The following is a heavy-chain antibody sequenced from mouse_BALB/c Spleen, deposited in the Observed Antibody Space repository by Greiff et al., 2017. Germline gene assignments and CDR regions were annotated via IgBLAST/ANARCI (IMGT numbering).Heavy chain of an antibody. J-gene: IGHJ3*01. Sequence: VQLQQSGAELVRSGASVKLSCTASGFTIKDYYMHWVQQRPEQGLEWIGWIDPGNGDTEYAPKFQGKATMTADTSSNTAYLQLSSLTSEDTAVYYCTARWLRRGFAYWGQGTLVTVSA. V-gene: IGHV14-4*02. CDR1: GFTIKDYY. CDR2: IDPGNGDT. CDR3: TARWLRRGFAY. D-gene: IGHD2-2*01.